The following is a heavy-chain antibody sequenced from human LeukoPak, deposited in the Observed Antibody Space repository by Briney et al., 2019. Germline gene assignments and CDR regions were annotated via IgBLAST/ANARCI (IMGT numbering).Heavy chain of an antibody. CDR3: TRRLDD. CDR1: GFSFNSDW. D-gene: IGHD3-16*01. Sequence: GGSLRLSCAAPGFSFNSDWMDWVRQAPGKGLEWVANIKHDESEKNYLDSVKGRFTISRDNAQNSLYLQMNGLRVEDTAVYYCTRRLDDWGQGTLVTVSS. V-gene: IGHV3-7*01. CDR2: IKHDESEK. J-gene: IGHJ4*02.